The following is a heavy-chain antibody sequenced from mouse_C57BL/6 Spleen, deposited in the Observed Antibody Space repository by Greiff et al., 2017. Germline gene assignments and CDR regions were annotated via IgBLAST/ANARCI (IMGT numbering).Heavy chain of an antibody. CDR1: GYSFTGYY. V-gene: IGHV1-42*01. CDR3: AREEGTTWFAY. Sequence: EVKLMESGPELVKPGASVKISCKASGYSFTGYYMNWVKQSPEKSLEWIGEINPSTGGTTYNQKFKAKATLTVDKSSSTAYMQLKSLTSEDSAVYYCAREEGTTWFAYWGQGTLVTVSA. J-gene: IGHJ3*01. D-gene: IGHD2-13*01. CDR2: INPSTGGT.